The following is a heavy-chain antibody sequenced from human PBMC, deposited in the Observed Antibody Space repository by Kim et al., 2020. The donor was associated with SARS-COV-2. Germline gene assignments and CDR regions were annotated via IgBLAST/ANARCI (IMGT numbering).Heavy chain of an antibody. V-gene: IGHV3-21*06. CDR2: IGSSSNPI. D-gene: IGHD5-18*01. CDR1: GFTFSSYT. J-gene: IGHJ4*02. CDR3: ARSQLGFSFGKFDY. Sequence: GGSLRLSCVASGFTFSSYTMNWVRQAPGKGLEWVSSIGSSSNPIYYAESVKGRVIISRDNAIYSLYLQMYSLLAGDTAVYYCARSQLGFSFGKFDYWGQRRLVTVS.